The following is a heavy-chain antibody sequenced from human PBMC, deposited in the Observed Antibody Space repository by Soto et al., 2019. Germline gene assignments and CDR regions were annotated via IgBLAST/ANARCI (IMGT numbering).Heavy chain of an antibody. Sequence: QVQLVESGGGVVQPGRSLRLSCAASGFTFSSYGMHWVRQAPGKGLEWVAVLWYDGSNKYYADSVKGRFTISRDNSKNTLYLQMNSLRAEDTAMYYCAREIDYGGPLDYWGQGTLVTVSS. J-gene: IGHJ4*02. CDR3: AREIDYGGPLDY. CDR2: LWYDGSNK. V-gene: IGHV3-33*01. CDR1: GFTFSSYG. D-gene: IGHD4-17*01.